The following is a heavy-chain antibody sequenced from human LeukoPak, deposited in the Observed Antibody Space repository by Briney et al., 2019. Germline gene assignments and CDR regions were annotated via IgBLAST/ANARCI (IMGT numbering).Heavy chain of an antibody. CDR3: ARDQSLVAYSSTWFDY. CDR1: GYTFTNYG. Sequence: ASVTVSCKASGYTFTNYGISWVRQAPGQRPEGMGWISTYNGNTDYAQNLQGRVTMTTDTLTSAAYMELRSLRSDDTAVYYCARDQSLVAYSSTWFDYWGQGTPVTVSS. CDR2: ISTYNGNT. J-gene: IGHJ4*02. V-gene: IGHV1-18*01. D-gene: IGHD6-13*01.